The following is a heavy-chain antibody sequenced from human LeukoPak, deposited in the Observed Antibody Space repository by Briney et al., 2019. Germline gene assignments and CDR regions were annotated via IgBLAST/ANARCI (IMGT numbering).Heavy chain of an antibody. V-gene: IGHV1-2*06. CDR3: ARDRYYYDSSGHTGHWFDP. CDR2: INPNSGGT. Sequence: ASVKVSCKASGYTFTGYYMHWVRQAPGQGLEWMGRINPNSGGTNYAQKFQGRVTMTRDTSISTAYMELSSLRSEDTAVYYCARDRYYYDSSGHTGHWFDPWGQGTLVTVSS. CDR1: GYTFTGYY. J-gene: IGHJ5*02. D-gene: IGHD3-22*01.